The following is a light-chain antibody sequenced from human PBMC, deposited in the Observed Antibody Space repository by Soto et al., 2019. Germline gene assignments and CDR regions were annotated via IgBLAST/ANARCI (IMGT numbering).Light chain of an antibody. Sequence: QPASVSGSPGQSITISCTGTSSDVGSYNLVSWYQQHPGKAPKLMIYEGSKRPSGVSNRFSGSKSGNAASLTISGLQAEDEADYYCCSYAGSSTSVVFGGGTKLTVL. CDR3: CSYAGSSTSVV. V-gene: IGLV2-23*01. CDR2: EGS. CDR1: SSDVGSYNL. J-gene: IGLJ2*01.